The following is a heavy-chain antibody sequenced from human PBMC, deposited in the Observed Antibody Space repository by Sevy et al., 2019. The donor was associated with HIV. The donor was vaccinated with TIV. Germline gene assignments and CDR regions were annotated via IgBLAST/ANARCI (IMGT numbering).Heavy chain of an antibody. CDR1: GGTFNSYS. Sequence: ASVKVSCKASGGTFNSYSINWVRQAPGQGLEWMGMIIPIFGTANYAQRFQGRVAITADESTSTAYMELTSLRSEDTAVYYCAREQGVRGIIQANYFDPWGQGTLVTVSS. V-gene: IGHV1-69*13. J-gene: IGHJ5*02. CDR3: AREQGVRGIIQANYFDP. D-gene: IGHD3-10*01. CDR2: IIPIFGTA.